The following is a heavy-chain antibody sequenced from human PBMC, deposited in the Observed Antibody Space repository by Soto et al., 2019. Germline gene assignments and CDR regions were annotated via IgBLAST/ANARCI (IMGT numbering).Heavy chain of an antibody. CDR3: AKGRQWLVRGAFDY. CDR1: GFTFSSYA. D-gene: IGHD6-19*01. J-gene: IGHJ4*02. V-gene: IGHV3-23*01. Sequence: EVQLLESGGGLVQPGGSLRLSCAASGFTFSSYAMSWVRQAPGKGLEWVSAISGSGGSTYYADSVKGRFTISRDNSKNTLYLQMNSLRVEDRAVYYCAKGRQWLVRGAFDYWGQGTLVTVSS. CDR2: ISGSGGST.